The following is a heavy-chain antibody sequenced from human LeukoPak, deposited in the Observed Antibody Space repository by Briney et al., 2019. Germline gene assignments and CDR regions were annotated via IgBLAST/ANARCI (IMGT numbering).Heavy chain of an antibody. Sequence: PSETLSLTCTVSGGSISSGSYYWSWIRQPPGKGLEWIGEINHSGSTNYNPSLKSRVTMSVDTSKNQFSLRLTSVTAADTAVYYCARQTGSGLFILPGGQGTLVTVSS. D-gene: IGHD3/OR15-3a*01. J-gene: IGHJ4*02. CDR3: ARQTGSGLFILP. V-gene: IGHV4-39*01. CDR2: INHSGST. CDR1: GGSISSGSYY.